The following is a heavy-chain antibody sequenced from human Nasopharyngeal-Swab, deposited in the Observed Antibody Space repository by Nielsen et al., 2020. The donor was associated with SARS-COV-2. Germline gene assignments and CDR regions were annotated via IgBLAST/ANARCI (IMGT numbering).Heavy chain of an antibody. V-gene: IGHV3-30-3*01. J-gene: IGHJ3*02. CDR3: AREEVVATSWRAFDI. D-gene: IGHD5-12*01. CDR2: ISYDGSNK. Sequence: VRQAPGNGLEWVAVISYDGSNKYYADSVKGRFTISRDNSKNTLYLQMNSLRAEDTAVYYCAREEVVATSWRAFDIWGQGTMVTVSS.